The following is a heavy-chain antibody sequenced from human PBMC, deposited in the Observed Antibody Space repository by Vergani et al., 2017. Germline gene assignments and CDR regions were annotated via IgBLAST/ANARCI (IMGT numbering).Heavy chain of an antibody. CDR3: ARSQAYYDSSGFWVFRAPELTTIAEYFQH. D-gene: IGHD3-22*01. CDR1: GFTFSSYS. V-gene: IGHV3-21*01. CDR2: ISSSSSYI. Sequence: EVQLLESGGGLVQPGGSLRLSCAASGFTFSSYSMNWVRQAPGKGLEWVSSISSSSSYIYYADSVKGRFTISRDNAKNSLYLQMNSLRAEDTAVYYCARSQAYYDSSGFWVFRAPELTTIAEYFQHWGQGTLVTVSS. J-gene: IGHJ1*01.